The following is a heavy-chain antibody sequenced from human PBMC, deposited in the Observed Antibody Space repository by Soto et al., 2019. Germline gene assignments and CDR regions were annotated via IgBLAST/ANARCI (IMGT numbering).Heavy chain of an antibody. Sequence: GGSLRLSCAASGFTFSSYAMSWVRQAPGKGLEWVSAISGSGGSTYYADSVKGRFTISRDNSKNTLYLQMNSLRAEDAAVYYYAKDLGDFWSGLGYFQHWGQGTLVTVSS. CDR3: AKDLGDFWSGLGYFQH. CDR2: ISGSGGST. D-gene: IGHD3-3*01. CDR1: GFTFSSYA. V-gene: IGHV3-23*01. J-gene: IGHJ1*01.